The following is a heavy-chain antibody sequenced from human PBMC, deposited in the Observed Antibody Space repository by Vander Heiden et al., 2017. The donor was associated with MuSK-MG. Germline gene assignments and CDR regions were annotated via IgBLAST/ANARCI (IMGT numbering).Heavy chain of an antibody. V-gene: IGHV3-30*03. CDR2: ISYDGSNK. CDR1: GFTFSSYG. J-gene: IGHJ4*02. Sequence: QVQLVESGGGVVQPGRSLRLYCAASGFTFSSYGMDWVRQAPGKGLELVAVISYDGSNKYYADSVKGRFTISRDNSKNTLYLQMNSLRAEDTAVYYCASQYCSSSSCFLSLLDYWGQGTLVTVSS. D-gene: IGHD2-2*01. CDR3: ASQYCSSSSCFLSLLDY.